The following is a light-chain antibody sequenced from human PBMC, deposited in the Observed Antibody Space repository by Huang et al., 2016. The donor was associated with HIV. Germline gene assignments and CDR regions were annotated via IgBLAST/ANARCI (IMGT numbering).Light chain of an antibody. CDR2: GAS. CDR3: QQYNSWPPLFT. Sequence: EVLLTQSPATLSVSPGERATLSCRASQSVSTNLGWYPQKPGQAPRLLIYGASTRATGVPARFSGSGSGTEFTLTISSLQSEDSAVYYCQQYNSWPPLFTFGPGTKVDIK. CDR1: QSVSTN. J-gene: IGKJ3*01. V-gene: IGKV3-15*01.